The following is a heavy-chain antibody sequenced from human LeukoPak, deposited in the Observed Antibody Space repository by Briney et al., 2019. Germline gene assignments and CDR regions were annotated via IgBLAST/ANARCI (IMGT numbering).Heavy chain of an antibody. CDR3: VRTNAVTGSFYFDY. J-gene: IGHJ4*02. V-gene: IGHV4-28*01. D-gene: IGHD3-9*01. CDR1: GYSVSSRNW. CDR2: VYYDGTT. Sequence: SDTLSLTCTVSGYSVSSRNWWGWIRQSPGKGLEWMGYVYYDGTTYCNPSLKSRVTMSVDTSQNNFSLKLTSVTAVDTALYYCVRTNAVTGSFYFDYWGQGSVVTVSS.